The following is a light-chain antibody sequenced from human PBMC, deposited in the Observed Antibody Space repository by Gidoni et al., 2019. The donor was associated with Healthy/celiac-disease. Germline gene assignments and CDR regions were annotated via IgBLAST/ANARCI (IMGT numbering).Light chain of an antibody. V-gene: IGKV1-8*01. J-gene: IGKJ1*01. Sequence: AIRITPSPSSLSASAGDRVTITCRASQGISSYLTWYQQKPGKAPKLLIYAASTLQSGVPSRFSGSGSGTDFTLTISSLQSEDFATYYCQQYYSYPRTFGQGTKVEIK. CDR3: QQYYSYPRT. CDR2: AAS. CDR1: QGISSY.